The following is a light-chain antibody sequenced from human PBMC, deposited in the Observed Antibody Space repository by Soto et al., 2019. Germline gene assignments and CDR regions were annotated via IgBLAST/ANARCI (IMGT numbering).Light chain of an antibody. Sequence: DSQMTQSPASLSASVGDRVTIPCRASQSISSYLNWYQQKPGKAPKLLIYAASSLQSGVPSRFSGSGSGTDVTLTISSLQPEYFATYYCQQSYSTLWTFGQGTKVEIK. J-gene: IGKJ1*01. CDR1: QSISSY. V-gene: IGKV1-39*01. CDR2: AAS. CDR3: QQSYSTLWT.